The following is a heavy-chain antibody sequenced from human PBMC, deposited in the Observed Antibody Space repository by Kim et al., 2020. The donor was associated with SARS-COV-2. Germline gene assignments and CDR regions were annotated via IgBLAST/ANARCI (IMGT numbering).Heavy chain of an antibody. CDR1: GYTFTSYG. CDR3: ARVNCSSTSCLPYYYYGMDV. D-gene: IGHD2-2*01. V-gene: IGHV1-18*04. J-gene: IGHJ6*02. Sequence: ASVKVSCKASGYTFTSYGISWVRRAPGQGLEWMGWISAYNGNTNYAQKLQGRVTMTTDTSTSTAYMELRSLRSDDTAVYYCARVNCSSTSCLPYYYYGMDVWGQGTTVTVSS. CDR2: ISAYNGNT.